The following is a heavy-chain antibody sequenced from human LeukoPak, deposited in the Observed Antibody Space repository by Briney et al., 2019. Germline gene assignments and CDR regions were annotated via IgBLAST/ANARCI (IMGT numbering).Heavy chain of an antibody. D-gene: IGHD4-17*01. J-gene: IGHJ6*02. Sequence: ASVKVSCKASGGTFSSYGISWVRQAPGQGLEWMGIINPSGGSTSYAQKFQGRVTMTRDTSTSTVYMELSSLRSEDTAVYYCARSGDYVGYYYYGMDVWGQGTTVTVSS. V-gene: IGHV1-46*01. CDR1: GGTFSSYG. CDR3: ARSGDYVGYYYYGMDV. CDR2: INPSGGST.